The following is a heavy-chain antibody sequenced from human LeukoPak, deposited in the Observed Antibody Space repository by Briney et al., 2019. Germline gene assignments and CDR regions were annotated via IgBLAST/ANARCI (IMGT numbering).Heavy chain of an antibody. CDR1: GGSFSGYY. D-gene: IGHD5-18*01. Sequence: SETLSLTCAVYGGSFSGYYWSWIRQPPGKGLEWIGETNHSGSTNYNPSLKSRVTISVDTSKNQFSLKLSSVTAADTAVYYCARWSLIQSDAFDIWGQGTMVTVSS. V-gene: IGHV4-34*01. J-gene: IGHJ3*02. CDR3: ARWSLIQSDAFDI. CDR2: TNHSGST.